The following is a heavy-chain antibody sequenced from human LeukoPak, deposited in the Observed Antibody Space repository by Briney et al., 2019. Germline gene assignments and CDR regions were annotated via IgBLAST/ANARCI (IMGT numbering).Heavy chain of an antibody. CDR1: GGSPTSYY. CDR2: IYYSGST. CDR3: ARNNSDSSGYYYCDY. Sequence: PSETLSLTCTVSGGSPTSYYWSWIRQPPGKGLEWIWNIYYSGSTNYNPSLKSRVTISVDTSKNQSSLKLSSVAAADSAVYYCARNNSDSSGYYYCDYWGEGTLVTVSS. D-gene: IGHD3-22*01. J-gene: IGHJ4*02. V-gene: IGHV4-59*01.